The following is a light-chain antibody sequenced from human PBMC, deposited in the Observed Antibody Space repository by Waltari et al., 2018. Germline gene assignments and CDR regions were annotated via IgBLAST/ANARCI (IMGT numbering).Light chain of an antibody. V-gene: IGLV2-11*01. J-gene: IGLJ3*02. CDR3: CSYAGSYTWV. CDR2: DVS. CDR1: SSDVGGYNY. Sequence: QSALTQPRSVSGSPGQSVTISCTGTSSDVGGYNYVSWYQQHPGKAPKLMIYDVSKRPSGVPGRCSGSKSGNAASLTICGLQAEDEADYYGCSYAGSYTWVFGGGTKLTVL.